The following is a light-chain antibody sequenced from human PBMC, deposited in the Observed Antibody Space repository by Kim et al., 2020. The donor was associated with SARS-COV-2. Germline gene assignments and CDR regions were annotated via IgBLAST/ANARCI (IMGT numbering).Light chain of an antibody. J-gene: IGKJ1*01. CDR1: QSGSSI. Sequence: VSPGGSAPPSCTARQSGSSILAWHQQTRGQAPRLLIYGSSTRATSIPARFGGSGSGTVFTPTSSSLPAEVSAVYYCQQYNNWPRTFGQGTKVEIK. V-gene: IGKV3-15*01. CDR2: GSS. CDR3: QQYNNWPRT.